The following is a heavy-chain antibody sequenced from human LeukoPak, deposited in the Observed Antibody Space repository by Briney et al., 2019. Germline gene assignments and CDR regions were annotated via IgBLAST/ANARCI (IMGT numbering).Heavy chain of an antibody. Sequence: SETLSPTCGVSGGSISSYYWAWIRQAPGKGLEWIGYIYYAESTNYNPSLKSRVTMSVDMSRNQFSLRMTSVTAADTAVYYCAREAQDFRTGNHRPGHYDYMDVWGKGTAVTVSS. CDR1: GGSISSYY. J-gene: IGHJ6*03. CDR2: IYYAEST. D-gene: IGHD1-14*01. CDR3: AREAQDFRTGNHRPGHYDYMDV. V-gene: IGHV4-59*01.